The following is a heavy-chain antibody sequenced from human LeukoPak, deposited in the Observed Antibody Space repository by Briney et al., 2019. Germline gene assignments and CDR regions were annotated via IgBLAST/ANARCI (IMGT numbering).Heavy chain of an antibody. CDR2: IKQDGSEK. Sequence: GGSLRLSCAASGFTFSSYSMSWVRQAPGKGLEWVANIKQDGSEKYYVDSVKGRFTISRDNAKNSLYLQMNSLRAEDTAVYYCARDRYYDFWSGYLPESYYGMDVWGQGTTVTVSS. J-gene: IGHJ6*02. V-gene: IGHV3-7*01. D-gene: IGHD3-3*01. CDR3: ARDRYYDFWSGYLPESYYGMDV. CDR1: GFTFSSYS.